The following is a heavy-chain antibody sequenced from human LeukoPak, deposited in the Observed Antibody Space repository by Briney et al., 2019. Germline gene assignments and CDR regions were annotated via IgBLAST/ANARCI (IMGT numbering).Heavy chain of an antibody. J-gene: IGHJ2*01. CDR1: GYTFTNYD. CDR2: IKPYDGNT. CDR3: ARGGGGWYFDL. Sequence: GASVKVSCKASGYTFTNYDISWVRQAPGQRLEWMGWIKPYDGNTNYAQNLQGRVTMTTDPSTSKAYMELRGLRSDDTAVYYCARGGGGWYFDLWGRGTLVAVSS. V-gene: IGHV1-18*01. D-gene: IGHD3-16*01.